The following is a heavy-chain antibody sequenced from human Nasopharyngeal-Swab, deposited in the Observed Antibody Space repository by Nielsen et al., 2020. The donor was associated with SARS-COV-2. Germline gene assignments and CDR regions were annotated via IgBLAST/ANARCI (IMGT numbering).Heavy chain of an antibody. CDR1: GFTFSSYS. Sequence: GGSLRLSYAASGFTFSSYSMNWVRQAPGKGLEWVSSISSSSSYIYYADSVKGRSTISRDNAKNSLYLQMNSLRAEDTAVYYCARGQAGYCSSTSCYPYYYYYYMDVWGKGTTVTVSS. V-gene: IGHV3-21*01. CDR2: ISSSSSYI. CDR3: ARGQAGYCSSTSCYPYYYYYYMDV. D-gene: IGHD2-2*01. J-gene: IGHJ6*03.